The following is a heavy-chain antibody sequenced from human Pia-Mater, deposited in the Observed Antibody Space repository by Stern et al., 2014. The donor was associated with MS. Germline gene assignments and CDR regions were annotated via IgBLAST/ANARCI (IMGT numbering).Heavy chain of an antibody. CDR1: GVTLSDHY. CDR2: ISNKVNGDTT. Sequence: VGSGGGLVQPVGSLRLSCEVSGVTLSDHYMYWVRQAPRQGLEWVGRISNKVNGDTTEYSASVKGRFPLSRNESETSLYLHMNSLKNEDTAVYYCALLPRIWGQGTLVTVSS. J-gene: IGHJ3*02. CDR3: ALLPRI. V-gene: IGHV3-72*01.